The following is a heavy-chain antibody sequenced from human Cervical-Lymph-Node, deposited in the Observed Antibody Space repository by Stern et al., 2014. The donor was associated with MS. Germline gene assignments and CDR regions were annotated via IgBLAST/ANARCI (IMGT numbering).Heavy chain of an antibody. V-gene: IGHV5-51*01. CDR3: ATSTGYFLLEYYFDY. D-gene: IGHD6-19*01. CDR2: IYPGDSDT. Sequence: DVQLVESAAEVKKPGESLKISCQGSGYSFISSWIGWVRQMPGKGLDWMAIIYPGDSDTRYNPSFQGQVTISADRSVNTAYLQWGSLKASDTAMYYCATSTGYFLLEYYFDYWGQGTLVTVSS. J-gene: IGHJ4*02. CDR1: GYSFISSW.